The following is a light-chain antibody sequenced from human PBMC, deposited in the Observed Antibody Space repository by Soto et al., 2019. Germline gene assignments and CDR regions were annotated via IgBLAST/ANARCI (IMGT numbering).Light chain of an antibody. CDR3: QQTYIIPVT. CDR2: AGS. V-gene: IGKV1-39*01. Sequence: DIQMTQSPSSLSASVGDRVTITCRASQSISSYLNWYQQKPGKAPKLLIYAGSSLQSGVPSRFSGRVSGADFTLTISSLQPEDFATYYCQQTYIIPVTFGQGTKLEIK. CDR1: QSISSY. J-gene: IGKJ2*01.